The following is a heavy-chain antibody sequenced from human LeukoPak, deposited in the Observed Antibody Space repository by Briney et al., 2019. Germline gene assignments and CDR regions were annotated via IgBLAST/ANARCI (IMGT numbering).Heavy chain of an antibody. Sequence: ASVKVSCRASEYIFSDYYIHWVRQAPRQGLEWMGRINAHSGGTDYAQRFQGRVTMTRDTSISTVYVELSRLTSDDTAVYFCVRSGSGSYYKGDHWGQGTLVTVSS. V-gene: IGHV1-2*06. CDR3: VRSGSGSYYKGDH. CDR1: EYIFSDYY. J-gene: IGHJ4*02. CDR2: INAHSGGT. D-gene: IGHD3-10*01.